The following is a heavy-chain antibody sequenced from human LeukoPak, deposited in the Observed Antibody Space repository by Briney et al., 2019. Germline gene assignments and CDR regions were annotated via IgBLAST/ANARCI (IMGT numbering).Heavy chain of an antibody. D-gene: IGHD3-10*01. CDR3: ARDQPWFGEYYFDY. CDR1: GFTVSSNY. CDR2: TYSGGDT. V-gene: IGHV3-53*01. J-gene: IGHJ4*02. Sequence: GGSLRLSCAASGFTVSSNYMSWVRQAPGKGLEWVSVTYSGGDTYYADSVKGRFTISRDNAKNSLYLQMNSLRAEDTAVYYCARDQPWFGEYYFDYWGQGTLVTVSS.